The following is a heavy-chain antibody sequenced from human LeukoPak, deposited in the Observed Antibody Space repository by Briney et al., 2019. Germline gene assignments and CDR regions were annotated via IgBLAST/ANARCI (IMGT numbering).Heavy chain of an antibody. CDR3: AREDRVTGAFDI. CDR2: INHSGST. J-gene: IGHJ3*02. V-gene: IGHV4-34*01. D-gene: IGHD5-18*01. CDR1: GGSFSGYY. Sequence: SETLSLTCAVYGGSFSGYYWSWIRQPPGKGLEWIGEINHSGSTNYNPSLKSRVTISLDTSKNQFSLILSSVTAADTAVYYCAREDRVTGAFDIWGQGTMVTVSS.